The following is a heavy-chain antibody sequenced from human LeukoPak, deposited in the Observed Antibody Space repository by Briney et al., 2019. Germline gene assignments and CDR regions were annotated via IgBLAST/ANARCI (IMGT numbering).Heavy chain of an antibody. V-gene: IGHV4-34*01. J-gene: IGHJ4*02. CDR1: GGSFSGCY. Sequence: SETLSLTCAVYGGSFSGCYWSWIRQPPGKGLEWIGEINHSGSTNYNPSLKSRVTISVDTSKNQFSLKLSSVTAADTAVYYCARDFVAYDYWGQGTLVTVSS. CDR3: ARDFVAYDY. CDR2: INHSGST. D-gene: IGHD2/OR15-2a*01.